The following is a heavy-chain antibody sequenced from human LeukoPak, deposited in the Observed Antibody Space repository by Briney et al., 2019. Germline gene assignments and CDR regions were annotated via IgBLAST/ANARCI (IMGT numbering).Heavy chain of an antibody. CDR1: GFTFRIFA. CDR3: VKFRGPTDHYYYHMDV. CDR2: ISGSGGYI. V-gene: IGHV3-23*01. D-gene: IGHD1-26*01. Sequence: GGSLRLSCAASGFTFRIFAMTWVRQAPGRGLEGISGISGSGGYIYSADSVKGRFTISRDNSKNTVYLQMNSLRVEDTAVYYCVKFRGPTDHYYYHMDVWGKGTTVTVSS. J-gene: IGHJ6*03.